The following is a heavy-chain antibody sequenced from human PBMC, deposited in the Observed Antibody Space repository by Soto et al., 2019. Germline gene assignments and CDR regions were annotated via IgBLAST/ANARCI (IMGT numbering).Heavy chain of an antibody. CDR1: GFTFSSYA. D-gene: IGHD2-15*01. V-gene: IGHV3-23*01. Sequence: AVSLRLSCAASGFTFSSYAMSWVRQAPGKGLEWVSAISGSGGSTYYADSVKGRFTISRDNSKNTLYLQMNSLRAEDTAVYYCAKEYCSGGSCYPENFEHWGQGTLVTVSS. CDR2: ISGSGGST. J-gene: IGHJ1*01. CDR3: AKEYCSGGSCYPENFEH.